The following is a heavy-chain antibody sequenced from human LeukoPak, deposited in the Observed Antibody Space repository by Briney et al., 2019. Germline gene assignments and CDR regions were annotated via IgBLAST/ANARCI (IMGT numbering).Heavy chain of an antibody. CDR1: GYSFTSYW. CDR2: NYPGDSDT. J-gene: IGHJ5*02. D-gene: IGHD2-21*02. V-gene: IGHV5-51*01. CDR3: ARGVVVTAIPWTNWFDP. Sequence: GESLKISCKGSGYSFTSYWIGWGRQMPGKGLGWRGINYPGDSDTRYSPSFQGQVPISADKSISTAYLQWSSLKASDTAMYYCARGVVVTAIPWTNWFDPWGQGTLVTVSS.